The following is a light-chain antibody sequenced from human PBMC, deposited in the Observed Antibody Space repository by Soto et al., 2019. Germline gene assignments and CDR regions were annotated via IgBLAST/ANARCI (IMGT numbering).Light chain of an antibody. CDR1: QSVSSSY. Sequence: DIVLTQSPATRSGSPGKTATLYCXXSQSVSSSYLAWYQQKPGQPPRLLIYGASSRATGIPDRFSGSGSGTDFTLTISRLEPEDFAVFYCQHYDSLPITFGQGTRLEIK. CDR2: GAS. CDR3: QHYDSLPIT. J-gene: IGKJ5*01. V-gene: IGKV3-20*01.